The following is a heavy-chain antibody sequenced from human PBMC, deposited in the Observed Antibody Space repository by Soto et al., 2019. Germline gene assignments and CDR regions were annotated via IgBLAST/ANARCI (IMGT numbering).Heavy chain of an antibody. CDR1: GDSISSGDYY. J-gene: IGHJ5*02. D-gene: IGHD1-1*01. CDR2: IYYSGSA. CDR3: ARDKYNPRNWFDP. Sequence: SETLSLTCTVSGDSISSGDYYWSWIRQPPGKGLEWIGYIYYSGSAYYNPSLRSRVSVSVDTSKNQFSLKLRSVTAADTAVYYCARDKYNPRNWFDPWGQGTLVTVSS. V-gene: IGHV4-30-4*01.